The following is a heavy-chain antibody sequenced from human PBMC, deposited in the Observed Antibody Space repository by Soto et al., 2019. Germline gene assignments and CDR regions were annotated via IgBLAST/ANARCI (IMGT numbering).Heavy chain of an antibody. Sequence: SLIIPCAGADVEFWRSGIQWLRQAPGNGLEWVAASPYDGRETFYADSAKGRFTVSTEMSKNTAFLQMNALRHEDTAVYFSARHSGWPILNFADWGHGTPVTVSS. V-gene: IGHV3-30*03. CDR1: DVEFWRSG. D-gene: IGHD3-10*01. J-gene: IGHJ4*01. CDR3: ARHSGWPILNFAD. CDR2: SPYDGRET.